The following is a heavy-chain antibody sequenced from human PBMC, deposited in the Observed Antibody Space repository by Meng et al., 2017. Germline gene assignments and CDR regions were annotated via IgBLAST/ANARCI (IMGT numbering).Heavy chain of an antibody. D-gene: IGHD3-10*01. CDR3: ARGGGTYYYGSGHNWFDP. V-gene: IGHV1-2*02. CDR1: GYTFTGYY. CDR2: INPNSGGT. Sequence: ASVKVSCKASGYTFTGYYMHWVRQAPGQGLEWMGWINPNSGGTNYAQKLQGRVTMTRDTSISTAYMELGRLRSDDTAVYYCARGGGTYYYGSGHNWFDPWGQGTLVTVSS. J-gene: IGHJ5*02.